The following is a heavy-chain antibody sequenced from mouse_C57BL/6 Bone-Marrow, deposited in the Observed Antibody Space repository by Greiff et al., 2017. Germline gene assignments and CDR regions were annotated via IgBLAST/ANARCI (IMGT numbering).Heavy chain of an antibody. V-gene: IGHV1-42*01. D-gene: IGHD1-1*01. CDR2: INPSTGGT. J-gene: IGHJ4*01. CDR3: ARGGLLRMDY. CDR1: GYSFTGYY. Sequence: DVQLQESGPELVKPGASVKISCKASGYSFTGYYMNWVKQSPEKSLEWIGEINPSTGGTTYNQKFKAKATLTVDKSSSTAYMQLKSLTSEDSAVYYCARGGLLRMDYWGQGTSVTVSS.